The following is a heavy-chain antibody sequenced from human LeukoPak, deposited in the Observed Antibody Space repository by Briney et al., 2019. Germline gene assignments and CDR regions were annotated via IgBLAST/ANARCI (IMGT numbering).Heavy chain of an antibody. CDR3: ARDLAAAGTSLSAFDI. V-gene: IGHV1-18*01. J-gene: IGHJ3*02. CDR1: GYTFTSYG. CDR2: ISAYNSNT. Sequence: ASVKVSCKASGYTFTSYGISWVRQAPGQGLEWMGWISAYNSNTNYAQKLQGRVTMTTDTSTSTAYMELRSLRSEDTAVYYCARDLAAAGTSLSAFDIWGQGTMVTVSS. D-gene: IGHD6-13*01.